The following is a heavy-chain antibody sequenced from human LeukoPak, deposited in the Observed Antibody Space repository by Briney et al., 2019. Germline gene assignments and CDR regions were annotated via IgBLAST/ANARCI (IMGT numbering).Heavy chain of an antibody. CDR3: AKSGDYLWDY. J-gene: IGHJ4*02. CDR1: GFTFSSYW. D-gene: IGHD3-16*01. CDR2: IYHTGST. V-gene: IGHV4-4*02. Sequence: GSLRLSCAASGFTFSSYWMTWVRQPPGKGLEWIGEIYHTGSTNYSPSLRSRVTMSIDKSNNQFSLNLNSVTAADTAVYYCAKSGDYLWDYWGQGTLVTVSS.